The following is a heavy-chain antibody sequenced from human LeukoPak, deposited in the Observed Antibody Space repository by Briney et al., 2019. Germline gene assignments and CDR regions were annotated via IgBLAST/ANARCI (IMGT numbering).Heavy chain of an antibody. V-gene: IGHV4-34*01. D-gene: IGHD2-2*02. CDR1: GGSFSGYY. Sequence: PSETLSLTCAVYGGSFSGYYWSWIRQPPGKGLEWIGEINHSGSTNYNPSLKSRVTISVDTSKNQFSLKLSSVTAADTAVYYCARAYLLGYCSSTSCYRGYNWFDPWGQGTLVTVSS. J-gene: IGHJ5*02. CDR2: INHSGST. CDR3: ARAYLLGYCSSTSCYRGYNWFDP.